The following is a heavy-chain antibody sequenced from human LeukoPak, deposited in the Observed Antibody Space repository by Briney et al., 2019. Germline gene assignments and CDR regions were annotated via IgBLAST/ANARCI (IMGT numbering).Heavy chain of an antibody. D-gene: IGHD4-17*01. J-gene: IGHJ4*02. CDR2: IYSGGST. Sequence: GGSLRLSCAASGFTFSSYGMHWVRQAPGKGLEWVSVIYSGGSTYYADSVKGRFTISRDNSKNTLYLQMNSLRAEDTAVYYCAREDYGDYVPVDWGQGTLVTVSS. V-gene: IGHV3-66*01. CDR3: AREDYGDYVPVD. CDR1: GFTFSSYG.